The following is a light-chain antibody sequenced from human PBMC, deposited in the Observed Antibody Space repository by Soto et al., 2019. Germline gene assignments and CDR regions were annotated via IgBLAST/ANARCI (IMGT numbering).Light chain of an antibody. CDR2: GAS. CDR1: QSVSNNY. CDR3: QQYGNSPIT. Sequence: EIVLTQSPGTLSLSPGERAPLSCRASQSVSNNYLAWYQHKPGQAPRLLIYGASSRATGIPDRFSGSGSGTDFTLTISRLEPEDFAVYDGQQYGNSPITFGQGTRLEIK. V-gene: IGKV3-20*01. J-gene: IGKJ5*01.